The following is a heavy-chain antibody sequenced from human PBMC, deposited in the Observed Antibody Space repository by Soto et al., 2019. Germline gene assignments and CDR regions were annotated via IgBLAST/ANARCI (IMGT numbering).Heavy chain of an antibody. CDR3: GTVFDL. J-gene: IGHJ5*02. V-gene: IGHV3-74*01. D-gene: IGHD4-4*01. CDR2: INNDGGAT. Sequence: EEQVVESGGGLVQPGGSLRLSCAASGFIFTEHWMHWVRQGPGKGLDWVSGINNDGGATFYADSVKGRFTISRDNSNNMVYLQKNRLRAEDSAVYYCGTVFDLWGHGTQVTVSS. CDR1: GFIFTEHW.